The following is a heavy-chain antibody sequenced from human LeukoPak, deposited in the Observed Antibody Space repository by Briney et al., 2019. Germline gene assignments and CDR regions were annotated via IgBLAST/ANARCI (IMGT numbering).Heavy chain of an antibody. J-gene: IGHJ4*02. D-gene: IGHD2-2*01. CDR2: ISSSSSYI. CDR3: ARADIVVVPAANDY. CDR1: GFTFSSYS. Sequence: AGGSLTLSCAASGFTFSSYSMNWVRQAPGKGLEWVSSISSSSSYIYYADSVKGRFTISRDNAKNSLYLQMNSLRAEDTAVYYCARADIVVVPAANDYWGQGTLVTVSS. V-gene: IGHV3-21*01.